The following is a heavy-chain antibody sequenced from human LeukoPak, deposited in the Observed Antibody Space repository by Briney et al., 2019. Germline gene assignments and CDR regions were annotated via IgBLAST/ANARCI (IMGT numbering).Heavy chain of an antibody. CDR3: AKDLYYYGSGSGFDY. D-gene: IGHD3-10*01. CDR1: GFIFSNYG. V-gene: IGHV3-23*01. Sequence: GGSLRLSCAASGFIFSNYGMSWVRQAPGKGLEWVSAISGSGDNTYYADSVKGRFTMSRDNSKNTLFLQMNSLRAEDTAVYYCAKDLYYYGSGSGFDYWGQGTLVTVSS. J-gene: IGHJ4*02. CDR2: ISGSGDNT.